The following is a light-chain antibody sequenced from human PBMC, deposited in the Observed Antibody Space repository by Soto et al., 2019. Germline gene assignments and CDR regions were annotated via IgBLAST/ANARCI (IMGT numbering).Light chain of an antibody. CDR1: QSLVYSDGSTY. V-gene: IGKV2-30*01. CDR2: DVS. Sequence: DVVMTQSPLSLPVTLGQPASISCWSSQSLVYSDGSTYLSWFQQRPGRSPRRLIYDVSNRDSGVPDRFSGSGSGTDFTLQISRVEAEDVGVYYCMQGSHWPYTFGQGTKLEIK. J-gene: IGKJ2*01. CDR3: MQGSHWPYT.